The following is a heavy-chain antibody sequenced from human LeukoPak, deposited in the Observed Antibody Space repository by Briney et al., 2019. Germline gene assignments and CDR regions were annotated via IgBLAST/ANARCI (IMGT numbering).Heavy chain of an antibody. J-gene: IGHJ4*02. CDR2: IGGSGGST. CDR3: AGRSGFSPYYFDY. V-gene: IGHV3-23*01. CDR1: GFSFSTLG. Sequence: GGSLRLSCAASGFSFSTLGTGWVRQAAGKGLEWVSGIGGSGGSTYYADSVKGRFTISRDKSKNTLYLQMNSLRAEDTALYYCAGRSGFSPYYFDYWGQGTLVTVSS. D-gene: IGHD3-16*02.